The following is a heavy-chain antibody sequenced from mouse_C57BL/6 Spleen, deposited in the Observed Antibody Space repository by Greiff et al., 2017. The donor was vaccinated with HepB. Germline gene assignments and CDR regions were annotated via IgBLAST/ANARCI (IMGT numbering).Heavy chain of an antibody. Sequence: EVKVVESGPELVKPGASVKISCKASGYSFTDYNMNWVKQSNGKSLEWIGVINPNYGTTSYNQKFKGKATLTVDQSSSTAYMQLNSLTSEDSAVYYCARNPYYGSSDWYFDVWGTGTTVTVSS. CDR2: INPNYGTT. J-gene: IGHJ1*03. CDR3: ARNPYYGSSDWYFDV. CDR1: GYSFTDYN. D-gene: IGHD1-1*01. V-gene: IGHV1-39*01.